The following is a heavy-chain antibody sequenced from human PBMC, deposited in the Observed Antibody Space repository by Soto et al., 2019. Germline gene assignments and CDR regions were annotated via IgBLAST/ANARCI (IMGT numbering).Heavy chain of an antibody. CDR2: ISSSSNYI. Sequence: SLRLSCAASGFTFSSYSMNWVRQAPGKWLEWVSYISSSSNYIYYADSVKGRFTISRDNAKNSLYLQMKSVRTEDNDVYYWKRDTTKKQHGIGDVLGQGTQLTVSS. J-gene: IGHJ6*02. V-gene: IGHV3-21*01. CDR1: GFTFSSYS. CDR3: KRDTTKKQHGIGDV. D-gene: IGHD6-13*01.